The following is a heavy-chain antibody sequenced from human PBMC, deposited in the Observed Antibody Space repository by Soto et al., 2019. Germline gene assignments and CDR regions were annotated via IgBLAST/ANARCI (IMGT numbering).Heavy chain of an antibody. CDR2: INPNSGGT. J-gene: IGHJ6*02. CDR3: XXXXXXXXXXXXX. V-gene: IGHV1-2*02. Sequence: QVQLVQSGAEVKKPGASVKVSCKASGYTFTGYYMXXXXXAXXXXXEWMGWINPNSGGTKDAQKFQGRVTMTRDTSISTXXXXXXXXXXXXXXXXXXXXXXXXXXXXXXXXGQGTTVTVS. CDR1: GYTFTGYY.